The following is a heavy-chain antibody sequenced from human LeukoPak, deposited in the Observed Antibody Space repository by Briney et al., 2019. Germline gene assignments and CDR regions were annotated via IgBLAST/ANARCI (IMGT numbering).Heavy chain of an antibody. CDR1: GLTFTNAW. V-gene: IGHV3-15*01. CDR3: TTALLTTAFDY. D-gene: IGHD4-11*01. CDR2: IKSKTDGGTT. J-gene: IGHJ4*02. Sequence: GGSLRLSCAASGLTFTNAWMSWVRQAPGKGLEWVGRIKSKTDGGTTDYAAPVKGRFTISRDDSKNTLYLEMNSLETEDTALYYCTTALLTTAFDYWGQGTLVTVSS.